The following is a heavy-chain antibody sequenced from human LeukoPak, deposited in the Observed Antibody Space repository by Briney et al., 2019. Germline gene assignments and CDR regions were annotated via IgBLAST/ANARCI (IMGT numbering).Heavy chain of an antibody. CDR1: GGSISSYY. D-gene: IGHD3-9*01. J-gene: IGHJ6*03. CDR3: ARHPSTYDILTGYRNYYYYYMDV. CDR2: IYTSGST. Sequence: SETLSLTCTVSGGSISSYYWSWIRQPAGKGLEWIGRIYTSGSTNYNPSLKSRVTISVDTSKNQFSLKLSSVTAADTAVYYCARHPSTYDILTGYRNYYYYYMDVWGKGTTVTISS. V-gene: IGHV4-4*07.